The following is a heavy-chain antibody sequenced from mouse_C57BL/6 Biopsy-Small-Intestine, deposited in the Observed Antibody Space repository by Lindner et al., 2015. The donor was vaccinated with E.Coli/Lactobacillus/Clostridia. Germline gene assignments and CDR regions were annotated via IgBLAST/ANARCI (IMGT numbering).Heavy chain of an antibody. CDR3: ARETQVSGSYYIRDFDY. Sequence: VKVSCKASGYTFTSYAMNWVRQAPGQGLEWMGWINTNTGNPTYAQGFTGRFVFSLDTSVSTAYLQISSLKAEDTAVYYCARETQVSGSYYIRDFDYWGQGTLVTVSS. CDR1: GYTFTSYA. D-gene: IGHD1-1*02. CDR2: INTNTGNP. V-gene: IGHV9-3*02. J-gene: IGHJ4*01.